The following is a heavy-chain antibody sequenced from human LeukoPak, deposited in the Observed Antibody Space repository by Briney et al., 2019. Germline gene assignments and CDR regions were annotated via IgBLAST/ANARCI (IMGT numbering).Heavy chain of an antibody. CDR2: ISWNSGSI. J-gene: IGHJ4*02. CDR3: AKDLGALDY. V-gene: IGHV3-9*01. Sequence: GGSLRLSCAASGFTFDDYAMHWDRQAPGKGLEWVSGISWNSGSIGYADSVKGRFTISRDNAKNSLYLQMNSLRAEDTALYYCAKDLGALDYWGQGTLVTVSS. CDR1: GFTFDDYA.